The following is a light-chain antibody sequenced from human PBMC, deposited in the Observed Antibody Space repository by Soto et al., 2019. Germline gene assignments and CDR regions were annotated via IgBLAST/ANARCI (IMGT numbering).Light chain of an antibody. CDR1: ESIGNN. CDR3: QQYNTWPPIT. J-gene: IGKJ5*01. V-gene: IGKV3-15*01. CDR2: GAS. Sequence: ERVMTQSPATLSISPGERATLFCRASESIGNNLAWYQRKPGQVPRLLMYGASTRATGIPARFSGSGSGTEFTLTISNLQSEDFAVYYCQQYNTWPPITFGQGTRLEIQ.